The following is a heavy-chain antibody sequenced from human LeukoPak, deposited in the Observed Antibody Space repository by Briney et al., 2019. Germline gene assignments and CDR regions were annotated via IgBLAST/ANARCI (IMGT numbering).Heavy chain of an antibody. V-gene: IGHV3-74*01. J-gene: IGHJ4*02. Sequence: PGGSLRLSCAASGFIFSSYWMYWVRQAPGKGLVWVAHINSDGSNTNYADSVKGRFTISRDSGRKSVYLQMNSLTTDDTAFYFCAKELDTMFFDYWGQGALVTVSS. CDR2: INSDGSNT. D-gene: IGHD3-10*02. CDR3: AKELDTMFFDY. CDR1: GFIFSSYW.